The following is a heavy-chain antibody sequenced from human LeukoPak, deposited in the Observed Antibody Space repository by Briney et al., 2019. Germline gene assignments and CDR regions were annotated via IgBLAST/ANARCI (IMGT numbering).Heavy chain of an antibody. V-gene: IGHV3-23*01. CDR3: AKSPGDDSSGYYYPH. D-gene: IGHD3-22*01. CDR1: GFTFSSYA. CDR2: ISGSGGST. J-gene: IGHJ4*02. Sequence: GGSLRLSCAASGFTFSSYAMSWVRQAPGKGLEWVSAISGSGGSTYYADSVKGRFTISRDNSKNTLYLQMNSLRAEDTAVYCCAKSPGDDSSGYYYPHWGQGTLVTVSS.